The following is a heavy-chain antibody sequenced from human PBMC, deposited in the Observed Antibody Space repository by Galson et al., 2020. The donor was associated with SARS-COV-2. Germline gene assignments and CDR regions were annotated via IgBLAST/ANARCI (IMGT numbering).Heavy chain of an antibody. Sequence: TGGSLRLSCAASGFTFRNYCMHWVRQAPGKGLEWVAVISYDVSNKYYADSVKGRFTISRDNSKNTLYLQMNSLRSEDTAVYYCAKDRKFLWSTFDLGGRGTLVSVSS. CDR1: GFTFRNYC. J-gene: IGHJ2*01. CDR3: AKDRKFLWSTFDL. CDR2: ISYDVSNK. V-gene: IGHV3-30*18. D-gene: IGHD3-10*01.